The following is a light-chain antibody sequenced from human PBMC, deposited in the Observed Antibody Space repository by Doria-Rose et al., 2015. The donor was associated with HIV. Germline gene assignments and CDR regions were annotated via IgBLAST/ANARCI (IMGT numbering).Light chain of an antibody. Sequence: ETELKQSPGTMSLSPGARATLSCSDSQSFSSTYYSWYLQEPGQARSLLIYDVYTRATGIPDRFSASGSGTDFTLTINRLEPEDFALYYCHQYGASWTFGQGTKVEI. J-gene: IGKJ1*01. V-gene: IGKV3-20*01. CDR2: DVY. CDR1: QSFSSTY. CDR3: HQYGASWT.